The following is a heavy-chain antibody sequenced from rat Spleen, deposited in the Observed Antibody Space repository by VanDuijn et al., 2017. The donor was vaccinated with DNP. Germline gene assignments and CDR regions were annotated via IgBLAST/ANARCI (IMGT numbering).Heavy chain of an antibody. Sequence: EVQLVESGGDLVQPGRSLKLSCVASGFTFNNYWMTWIRQVPGKGLEWVASITPSGGNTYFPDSVKGRFTISRNNAKNTLYLQMNSLRSEDTATYYCARGSGTYYWYFDFWGPGTMVTVSS. D-gene: IGHD5-1*01. V-gene: IGHV5-31*01. CDR2: ITPSGGNT. CDR1: GFTFNNYW. J-gene: IGHJ1*01. CDR3: ARGSGTYYWYFDF.